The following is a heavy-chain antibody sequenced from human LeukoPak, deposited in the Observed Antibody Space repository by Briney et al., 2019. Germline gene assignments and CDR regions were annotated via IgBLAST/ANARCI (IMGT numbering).Heavy chain of an antibody. V-gene: IGHV4-59*08. J-gene: IGHJ4*02. CDR3: ARHRGYSNYFDY. CDR1: GGSISSYY. Sequence: PSETLSLTCTVSGGSISSYYWSWIRQPPGKGLEWIGDIYYSGSTNYNPSLKSRVTISVDTSKNQFSLKLSSVTAADTAVYYCARHRGYSNYFDYWGQGTLVTVSS. D-gene: IGHD4-11*01. CDR2: IYYSGST.